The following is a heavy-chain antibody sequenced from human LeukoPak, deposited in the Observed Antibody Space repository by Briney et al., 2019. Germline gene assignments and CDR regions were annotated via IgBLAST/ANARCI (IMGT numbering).Heavy chain of an antibody. J-gene: IGHJ6*02. CDR2: ISTSGTYI. V-gene: IGHV3-21*06. CDR3: ARPFYYGSNGGEGMDV. CDR1: GFTFTRFN. Sequence: NPGGSLRLSCAASGFTFTRFNMNWVRQAPGKGLELVSSISTSGTYIYYADSVKGRFTISRDNAKNSLYLQMNSLRAEDTAVYYCARPFYYGSNGGEGMDVWGQGTTVTVSS. D-gene: IGHD3-22*01.